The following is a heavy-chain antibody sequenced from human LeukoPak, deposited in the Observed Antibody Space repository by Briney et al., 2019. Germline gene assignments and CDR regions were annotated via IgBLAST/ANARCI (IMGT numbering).Heavy chain of an antibody. V-gene: IGHV4-59*01. CDR2: IYYSGST. CDR3: ARGLRFGELSEQNWFDP. CDR1: GGSISSYY. J-gene: IGHJ5*02. D-gene: IGHD3-10*01. Sequence: PSETLSLTCTVSGGSISSYYWSWIRQPPGKGLEWIGYIYYSGSTNYNPSLKSRVTISVDTSKNPFSLKLSSVTAADTAVYYCARGLRFGELSEQNWFDPWGQGTLVTVSS.